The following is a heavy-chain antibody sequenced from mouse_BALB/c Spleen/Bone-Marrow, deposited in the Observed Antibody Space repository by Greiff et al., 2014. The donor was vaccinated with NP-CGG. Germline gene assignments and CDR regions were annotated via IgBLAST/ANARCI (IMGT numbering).Heavy chain of an antibody. Sequence: LQESGPELVKPGASVKMSCKASGYTFTTYVMHWVKQKPGKGLEWIGYINPYNDDSKYNEKFKGKATLTSDKSSSTAYMELSSLTSEDSAVYYCARDYYGSTSFAHWGQGTLVTVSA. V-gene: IGHV1-14*01. CDR3: ARDYYGSTSFAH. CDR2: INPYNDDS. CDR1: GYTFTTYV. J-gene: IGHJ3*01. D-gene: IGHD1-1*01.